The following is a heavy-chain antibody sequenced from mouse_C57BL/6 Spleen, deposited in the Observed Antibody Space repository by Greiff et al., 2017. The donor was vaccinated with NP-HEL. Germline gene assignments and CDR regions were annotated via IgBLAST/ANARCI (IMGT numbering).Heavy chain of an antibody. CDR1: GYTFTDYN. D-gene: IGHD1-1*01. CDR2: INPNNGGT. J-gene: IGHJ4*01. V-gene: IGHV1-22*01. CDR3: ASPHYYGSRYYAIDY. Sequence: EVQLQQSGPELVKPGASVKMSCKASGYTFTDYNMHWVKQSHGKSLEWIGYINPNNGGTSYNQKFKGKATLTVNKSSSTAYMELRSLTAQDSAVYYCASPHYYGSRYYAIDYWGQGTSVTVSS.